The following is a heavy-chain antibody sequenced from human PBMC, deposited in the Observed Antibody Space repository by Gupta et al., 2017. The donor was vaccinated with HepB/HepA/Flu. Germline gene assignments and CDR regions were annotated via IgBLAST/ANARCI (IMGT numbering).Heavy chain of an antibody. D-gene: IGHD6-13*01. CDR3: ARVASRGVQQLVRSYYYMDV. CDR1: GGTFRNYA. CDR2: IIPIFGTA. J-gene: IGHJ6*03. Sequence: QVQLVQSGAEVKKPGSSVKVSCKASGGTFRNYAISWVRQAPGQGLEWMGGIIPIFGTADYAQKFQGRVTITADESTSTAYMELSSLRSEDTAVYFCARVASRGVQQLVRSYYYMDVWGKGTTVTVSS. V-gene: IGHV1-69*01.